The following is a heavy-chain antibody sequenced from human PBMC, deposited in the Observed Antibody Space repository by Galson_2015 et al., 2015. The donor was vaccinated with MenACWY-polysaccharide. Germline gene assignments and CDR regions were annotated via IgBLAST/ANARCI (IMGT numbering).Heavy chain of an antibody. V-gene: IGHV1-69*04. Sequence: SVKVSCKASGGSFSDHGFGWVRQAPGQGLEWMGRIIPIAGMVNYAQKFQGRVTITADRSTSTAQLELSSLTSEDTAVYYCARVGFSGAPFHLRHWGQGNLVTVS. CDR3: ARVGFSGAPFHLRH. J-gene: IGHJ4*02. D-gene: IGHD3-3*01. CDR1: GGSFSDHG. CDR2: IIPIAGMV.